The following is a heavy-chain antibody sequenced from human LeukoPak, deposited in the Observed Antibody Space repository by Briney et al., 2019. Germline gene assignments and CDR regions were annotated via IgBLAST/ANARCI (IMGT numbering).Heavy chain of an antibody. CDR3: AREVATTFDY. D-gene: IGHD5-12*01. V-gene: IGHV3-30*04. J-gene: IGHJ4*02. CDR2: ISYDGSNK. Sequence: PGRSLRLSCAASGFTFSSYAMHWVRQAPGKGLEWVAVISYDGSNKYYADSVKARFTISRDNSKNTLYLQMNSLRAEDTAVYYCAREVATTFDYWGQGTLVTVSS. CDR1: GFTFSSYA.